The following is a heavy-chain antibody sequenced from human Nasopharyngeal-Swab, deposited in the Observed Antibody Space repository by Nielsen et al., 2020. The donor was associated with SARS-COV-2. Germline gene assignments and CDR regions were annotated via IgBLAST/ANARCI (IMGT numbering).Heavy chain of an antibody. J-gene: IGHJ4*02. V-gene: IGHV3-21*01. CDR3: ARSGDCGGDCYYLDY. CDR2: ISSSSSYI. Sequence: GESLKISCAASGFTFSSYSMNWVRQAPGKGLEWVSSISSSSSYIYYADSVKGRFTISRDNAKNSLYLQMNSQRAEDTAVYYCARSGDCGGDCYYLDYWGQGTLVTVSS. D-gene: IGHD2-21*02. CDR1: GFTFSSYS.